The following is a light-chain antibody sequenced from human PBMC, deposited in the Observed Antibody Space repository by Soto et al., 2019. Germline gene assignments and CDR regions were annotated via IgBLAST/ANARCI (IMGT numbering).Light chain of an antibody. CDR3: SSYAGSNNLV. J-gene: IGLJ3*02. CDR2: EVS. CDR1: SGDVGGYNY. V-gene: IGLV2-8*01. Sequence: QSALTQPPSASGSPGQSVTISCTGTSGDVGGYNYVSWYQQHPGKAPKLMISEVSERPSGVPDRFSGSKSGNTASLTVSGLQAEDEADYYCSSYAGSNNLVFGGGNKLTVL.